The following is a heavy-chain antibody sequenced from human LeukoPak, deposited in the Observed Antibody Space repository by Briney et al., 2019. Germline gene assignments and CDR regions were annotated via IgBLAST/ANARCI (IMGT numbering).Heavy chain of an antibody. CDR3: ARDYWFDP. V-gene: IGHV3-48*03. CDR2: ISSAGTTK. CDR1: GFTFSNYA. J-gene: IGHJ5*02. Sequence: TGGSLRLSCAASGFTFSNYAMNWVRQAPGKGLEWISYISSAGTTKIYADSVKGRFTISRDNAKNSLYLQMNSLRAEDTAVYYCARDYWFDPWGHGTLVTVSS.